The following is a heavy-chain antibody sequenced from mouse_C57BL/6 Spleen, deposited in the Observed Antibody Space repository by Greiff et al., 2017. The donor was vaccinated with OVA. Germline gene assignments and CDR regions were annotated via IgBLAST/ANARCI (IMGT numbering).Heavy chain of an antibody. CDR2: IYPGGGYT. Sequence: QVQLKQSGAELVRPGTSVKLSCKASGYTFTNYWIGWAKQRPGHGLEWIGDIYPGGGYTNYNEKFKGKATLTADKSSSTAYMQFSSLTSEDSAIYYCARKDGNYCYFDDWGKGTTLTVSS. J-gene: IGHJ2*01. D-gene: IGHD2-1*01. CDR3: ARKDGNYCYFDD. CDR1: GYTFTNYW. V-gene: IGHV1-63*01.